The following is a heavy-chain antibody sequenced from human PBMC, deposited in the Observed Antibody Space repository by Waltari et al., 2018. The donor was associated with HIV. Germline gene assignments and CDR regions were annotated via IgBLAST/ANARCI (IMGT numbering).Heavy chain of an antibody. CDR2: IKLDGSET. V-gene: IGHV3-7*01. CDR1: GFNVATYW. J-gene: IGHJ4*02. Sequence: EVRLVQSGGGLVQPGGSLRLACEGSGFNVATYWMMWVRQVPGRGLEWVANIKLDGSETHLLDSVRGRFTISRDNAKDSVFLQMNRLSVDDTAIYYCARDSYGGDFWGQGTLVTVSS. D-gene: IGHD4-17*01. CDR3: ARDSYGGDF.